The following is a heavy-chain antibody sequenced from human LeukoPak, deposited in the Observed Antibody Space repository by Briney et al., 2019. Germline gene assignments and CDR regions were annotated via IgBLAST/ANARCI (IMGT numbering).Heavy chain of an antibody. V-gene: IGHV1-2*02. CDR1: GYTFTGYY. CDR2: VNPNSGDT. D-gene: IGHD1-26*01. Sequence: ASVKVSCMASGYTFTGYYLHWVRQAPAQGLEWMGCVNPNSGDTNYAQKFQGSVTMTRDTSISTVYMELSRLRSDDTAVYYCARASGSYWWFDSWGQGTLVTVSS. CDR3: ARASGSYWWFDS. J-gene: IGHJ5*01.